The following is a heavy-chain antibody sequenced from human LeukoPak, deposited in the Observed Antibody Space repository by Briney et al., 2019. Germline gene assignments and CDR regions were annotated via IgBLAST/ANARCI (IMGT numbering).Heavy chain of an antibody. D-gene: IGHD5-12*01. J-gene: IGHJ4*02. CDR3: ARGRLRLKSFDY. Sequence: ASVKVSCKASGYTFTSYDINWVRQATGQGLEWMGWMNPNSGNTGYAQKFQGRVTMTRHTSISTAYMELSSLRSEDTAVYYCARGRLRLKSFDYWGQGTLVTVSS. CDR1: GYTFTSYD. V-gene: IGHV1-8*01. CDR2: MNPNSGNT.